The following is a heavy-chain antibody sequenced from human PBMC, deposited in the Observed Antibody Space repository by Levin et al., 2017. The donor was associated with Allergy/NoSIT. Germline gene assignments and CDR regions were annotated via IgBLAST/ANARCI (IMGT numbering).Heavy chain of an antibody. CDR2: INHSGST. CDR1: GGSFSGYY. D-gene: IGHD6-13*01. CDR3: ARVWGIAAAGIDY. V-gene: IGHV4-34*01. Sequence: PSETLSLTCAVYGGSFSGYYWSWIRQPPGKGLEWIGEINHSGSTNYNPSLKSRVTISVDTSKNQFSLKLSSVTAADTAVYYCARVWGIAAAGIDYWGQGTLVTVSS. J-gene: IGHJ4*02.